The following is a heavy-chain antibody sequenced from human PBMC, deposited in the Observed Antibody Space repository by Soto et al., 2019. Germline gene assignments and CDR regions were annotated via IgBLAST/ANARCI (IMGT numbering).Heavy chain of an antibody. Sequence: GGSLRLSCAASGFPLTTYWMHWVRQAPGKGLVWVSRINSDGSTTGYADSVKGRFTISRDNAKNTLYLQMNSLRVEDTAVYYCARGDFHLGPWGPGTLVTVSS. J-gene: IGHJ5*02. CDR3: ARGDFHLGP. CDR2: INSDGSTT. CDR1: GFPLTTYW. V-gene: IGHV3-74*01. D-gene: IGHD2-21*02.